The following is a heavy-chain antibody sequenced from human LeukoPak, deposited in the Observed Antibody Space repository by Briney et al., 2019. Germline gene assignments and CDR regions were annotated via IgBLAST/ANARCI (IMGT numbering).Heavy chain of an antibody. J-gene: IGHJ3*01. Sequence: GESLKISCKGSGYSFTSYWIGWVRQMPEKGLEWMGIIYPGDSDTRYSPSFQGQVTISADKSISTAYLQWSSLKASDTAMYYCARLREQLVLRDAFDVWGQGTMVTVSS. V-gene: IGHV5-51*01. CDR3: ARLREQLVLRDAFDV. CDR1: GYSFTSYW. CDR2: IYPGDSDT. D-gene: IGHD6-13*01.